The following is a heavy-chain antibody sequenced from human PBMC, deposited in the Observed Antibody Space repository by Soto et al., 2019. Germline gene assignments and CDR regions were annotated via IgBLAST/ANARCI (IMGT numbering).Heavy chain of an antibody. CDR2: MNPSNGNT. J-gene: IGHJ4*02. V-gene: IGHV1-8*01. CDR1: GYTFTGYD. Sequence: GASVKVSCKASGYTFTGYDINWVRQATGQGLEWMGWMNPSNGNTGYAQKFQGRVTMTRNTSISTAYMELSSLISEDTAVYYCARAKMILNQNDYWGQGTLVTVSS. CDR3: ARAKMILNQNDY. D-gene: IGHD3-16*01.